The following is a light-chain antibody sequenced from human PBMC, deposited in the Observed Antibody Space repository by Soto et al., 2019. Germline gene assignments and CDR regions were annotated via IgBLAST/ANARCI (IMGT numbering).Light chain of an antibody. CDR1: RSDVGGYNY. CDR2: DVT. CDR3: SSYTSSSTYV. J-gene: IGLJ1*01. Sequence: QSALTQPASVSGSPGQSITIPCTGTRSDVGGYNYVYWHQQHPGKAPKLMIYDVTNRPSGVSDRFAGSKSGNTASLTISGLQAEDEADYYCSSYTSSSTYVFGAVTKLTVL. V-gene: IGLV2-14*01.